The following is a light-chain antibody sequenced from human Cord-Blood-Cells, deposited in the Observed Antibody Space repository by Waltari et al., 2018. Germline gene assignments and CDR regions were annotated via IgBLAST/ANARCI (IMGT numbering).Light chain of an antibody. J-gene: IGLJ3*02. Sequence: QSVLSQPPSASGTPGQRVTISCSGSSSNIGSNTVNWYQQLPGTAPKLLIYSNNERPSGVPDPFSGCKSGTSASGGISGLQSEDEADYYCAALDDSLNVWVFGGGTKLTVL. CDR2: SNN. CDR1: SSNIGSNT. V-gene: IGLV1-44*01. CDR3: AALDDSLNVWV.